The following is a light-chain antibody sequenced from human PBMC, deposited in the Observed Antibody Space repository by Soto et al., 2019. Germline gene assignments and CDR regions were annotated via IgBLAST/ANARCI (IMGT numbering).Light chain of an antibody. CDR2: GDS. CDR1: QSVTTNY. V-gene: IGKV3-20*01. CDR3: QEYGSSTVT. Sequence: DIVLTQSQGSLSLSPEERATLSCRASQSVTTNYLAWYQQKPGETPSLLIYGDSRGATGFPGRFSGSGSWTDFTFTISILEPEDFAVYYCQEYGSSTVTFGQGTRLEIK. J-gene: IGKJ5*01.